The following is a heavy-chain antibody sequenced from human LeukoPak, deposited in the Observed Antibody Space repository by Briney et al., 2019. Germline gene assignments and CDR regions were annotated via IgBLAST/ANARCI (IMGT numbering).Heavy chain of an antibody. Sequence: GGSLRLSCAASGFTFSSYSMNWVRQAPGKGLEWVSSISSSSSYIYYADSVKGRFTISRDNAKNSLYLQMNSLRAEDTAVYYCAKDPDRYSSFYYFDYWGQGTLVTVSS. CDR3: AKDPDRYSSFYYFDY. CDR2: ISSSSSYI. CDR1: GFTFSSYS. D-gene: IGHD6-13*01. V-gene: IGHV3-21*04. J-gene: IGHJ4*02.